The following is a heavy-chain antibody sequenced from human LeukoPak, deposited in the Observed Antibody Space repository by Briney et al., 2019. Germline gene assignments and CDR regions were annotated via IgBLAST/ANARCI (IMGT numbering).Heavy chain of an antibody. V-gene: IGHV1-46*01. Sequence: ASVKVSCKASGYTFTNYGISWVRQAPGQGLEWMGIIGGSTNYAQKFQGRVTMTRDTSTSTVYMELSSLRSEDTAVYYCARVRDGYNDAYDIWGQGTMVTVHS. D-gene: IGHD5-24*01. CDR3: ARVRDGYNDAYDI. CDR2: IGGST. CDR1: GYTFTNYG. J-gene: IGHJ3*02.